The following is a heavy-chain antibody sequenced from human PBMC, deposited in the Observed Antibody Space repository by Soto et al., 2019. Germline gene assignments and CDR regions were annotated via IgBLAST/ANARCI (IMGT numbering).Heavy chain of an antibody. Sequence: SVKVSCKASGGSLTNYAFSWVRQAPGQGLEWLGGIIPIFGTADYAQKFQGRVTITADEPTSTVHMELSSLRSDDTAVYYCGSWLKEVGIGGKYYYGMDVWGQGTTVTVYS. CDR3: GSWLKEVGIGGKYYYGMDV. D-gene: IGHD1-1*01. J-gene: IGHJ6*02. CDR1: GGSLTNYA. V-gene: IGHV1-69*13. CDR2: IIPIFGTA.